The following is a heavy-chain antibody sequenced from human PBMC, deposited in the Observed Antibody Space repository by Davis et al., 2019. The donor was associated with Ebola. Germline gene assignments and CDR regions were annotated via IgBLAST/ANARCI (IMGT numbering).Heavy chain of an antibody. CDR1: GFTFSTYW. J-gene: IGHJ4*02. D-gene: IGHD1-26*01. CDR3: ARLQGATFDS. V-gene: IGHV3-7*01. Sequence: PGGSLRLSCVASGFTFSTYWMSWVRQAPGKGLEWVANLNQDGSDKYSVDSVKGRFIISRDNSKNSLYLQMNTLKGEDTAVYFCARLQGATFDSWGQGALVTVS. CDR2: LNQDGSDK.